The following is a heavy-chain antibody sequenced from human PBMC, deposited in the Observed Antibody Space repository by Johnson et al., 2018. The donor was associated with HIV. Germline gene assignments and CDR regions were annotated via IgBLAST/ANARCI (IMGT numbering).Heavy chain of an antibody. CDR3: TTDLPYCSGHDCYNAFDL. CDR2: IKSKTDGGTT. V-gene: IGHV3-15*01. J-gene: IGHJ3*01. Sequence: VQLVESGGGVVQPGRSLRLSCAASGFTFSNAWMSWVRQAPGKGLEWVGRIKSKTDGGTTDYAAPLKGKFTISRDDSKNTLYLEMNSLKTEDTAVYYCTTDLPYCSGHDCYNAFDLWGQGTTVIVSS. CDR1: GFTFSNAW. D-gene: IGHD2-15*01.